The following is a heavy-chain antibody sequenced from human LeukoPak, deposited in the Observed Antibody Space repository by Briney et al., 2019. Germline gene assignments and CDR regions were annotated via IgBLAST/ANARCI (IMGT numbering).Heavy chain of an antibody. CDR1: GYTFTDYN. D-gene: IGHD4/OR15-4a*01. Sequence: ASVKVSCRPSGYTFTDYNMHWVRQAPGQGLEWMGWINPNSGGTNYAQKFQGRVTMTRDTSISTAYMELSRLTSDDTAVYYCARLLTISDNRAFDIWGQGTMVTVSS. CDR2: INPNSGGT. J-gene: IGHJ3*02. CDR3: ARLLTISDNRAFDI. V-gene: IGHV1-2*02.